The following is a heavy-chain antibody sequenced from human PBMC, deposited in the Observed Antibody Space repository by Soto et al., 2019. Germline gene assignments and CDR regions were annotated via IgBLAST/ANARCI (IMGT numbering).Heavy chain of an antibody. Sequence: GGSLRLSCAASGFTFGSYAVTWVRQAPGKGLEWVSVICGSSDGTYYADSVKGRFTISRDNSKNTLYLQMNSLRAEDTAVYFCAKVGSGSCYSFTDFWGQGALVKLSS. CDR3: AKVGSGSCYSFTDF. V-gene: IGHV3-23*01. D-gene: IGHD2-15*01. CDR2: ICGSSDGT. CDR1: GFTFGSYA. J-gene: IGHJ4*02.